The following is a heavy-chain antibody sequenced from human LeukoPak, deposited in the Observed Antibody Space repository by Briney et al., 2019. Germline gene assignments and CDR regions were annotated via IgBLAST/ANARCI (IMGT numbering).Heavy chain of an antibody. V-gene: IGHV4-4*07. CDR1: GGSISSYY. CDR3: ARVRYLAAAVWFDP. Sequence: SETPSLTCTVSGGSISSYYWSWIRQPAGRGLEWIGSIYYSGSTYYNPSLKSRVTISVDTSKNQFSLKLSSVTAADTAVYYCARVRYLAAAVWFDPWGQGTLVTVSS. CDR2: IYYSGST. J-gene: IGHJ5*02. D-gene: IGHD6-13*01.